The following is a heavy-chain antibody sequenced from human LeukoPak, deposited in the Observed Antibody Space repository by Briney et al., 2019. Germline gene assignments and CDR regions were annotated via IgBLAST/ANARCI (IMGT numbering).Heavy chain of an antibody. D-gene: IGHD3-3*01. J-gene: IGHJ4*02. CDR3: ARKYDFWSGYSW. Sequence: GASVKVSCKASGYTFTGYYIHWVRQAPGQGPEWMGWINPNSGDTNYAQKFQGRVTMARDTSISTAYMELSRLRSDDTAVYYCARKYDFWSGYSWWGQGTLVTVSS. V-gene: IGHV1-2*02. CDR1: GYTFTGYY. CDR2: INPNSGDT.